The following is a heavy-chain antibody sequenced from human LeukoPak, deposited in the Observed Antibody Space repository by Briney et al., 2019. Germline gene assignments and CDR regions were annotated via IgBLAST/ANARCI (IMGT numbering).Heavy chain of an antibody. J-gene: IGHJ6*02. D-gene: IGHD3-22*01. Sequence: ASVKISCKASGYTFTSYGISWVRQAPGQGLEWMGWINPNSGGTNYAQKFQGWVTMTRDTSISTAYMELSRLRSDDTAVYYCARYSAPIVVVITRRDYGMDVWGQGTTVTVSS. CDR1: GYTFTSYG. CDR3: ARYSAPIVVVITRRDYGMDV. V-gene: IGHV1-2*04. CDR2: INPNSGGT.